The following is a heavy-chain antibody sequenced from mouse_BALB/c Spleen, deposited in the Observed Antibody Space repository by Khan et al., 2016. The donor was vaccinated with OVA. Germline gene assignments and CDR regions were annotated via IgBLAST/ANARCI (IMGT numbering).Heavy chain of an antibody. CDR2: ISSYYGAA. V-gene: IGHV1S137*01. Sequence: VQLQESGAELVRPGVSVKISCKGSGYTFTDYAMHWVKQSHAKSLEWIGVISSYYGAADYNQKFKGKATMTVDRSSSTAYMELARLTSEDSAIYYCARGGKFAYWGQGTLVTVSA. CDR1: GYTFTDYA. CDR3: ARGGKFAY. D-gene: IGHD1-1*02. J-gene: IGHJ3*01.